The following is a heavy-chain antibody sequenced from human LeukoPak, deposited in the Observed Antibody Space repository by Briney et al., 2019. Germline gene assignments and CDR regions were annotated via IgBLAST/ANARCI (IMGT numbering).Heavy chain of an antibody. CDR1: GYTFTGHY. Sequence: ASVKVSCKASGYTFTGHYMHWVRQAPGQGLEWMGWINPNSGGTNYAQKFQGRVTMTRDTSISTAYMELSRLRSDDTAVYYCARSGYCSSTSCFDAFDIWGQGTMVTVSS. V-gene: IGHV1-2*02. CDR2: INPNSGGT. CDR3: ARSGYCSSTSCFDAFDI. D-gene: IGHD2-2*01. J-gene: IGHJ3*02.